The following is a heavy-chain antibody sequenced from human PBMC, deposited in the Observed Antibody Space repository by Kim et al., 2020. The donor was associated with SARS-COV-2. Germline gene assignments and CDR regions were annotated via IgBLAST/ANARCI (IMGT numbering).Heavy chain of an antibody. V-gene: IGHV3-33*01. J-gene: IGHJ5*02. D-gene: IGHD2-2*02. CDR3: ARDVAFQLLYVTWFDP. CDR1: GFTFSSYG. CDR2: IWYDGSNK. Sequence: GGSLRLSCAASGFTFSSYGMHWVRQAPGKGLEWVAVIWYDGSNKYYADSVKGRFTISRDNSKNTLYLQMNSIRAEDTAVYYCARDVAFQLLYVTWFDPWGQGPLLTVSS.